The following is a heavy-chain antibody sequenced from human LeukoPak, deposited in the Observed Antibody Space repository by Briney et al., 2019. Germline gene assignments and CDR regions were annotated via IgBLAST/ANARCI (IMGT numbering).Heavy chain of an antibody. V-gene: IGHV4-34*01. Sequence: PSETLSLTCAVYGGSFSGYYWSWIRQPPGKGLEWIGEINHSGSTNYNPSLKSRVTISVDTSKNQLSLKLSSVTAADTAVYYCARGWIQLWSYYFDYWGQGTLVTVSS. CDR2: INHSGST. J-gene: IGHJ4*02. D-gene: IGHD5-18*01. CDR1: GGSFSGYY. CDR3: ARGWIQLWSYYFDY.